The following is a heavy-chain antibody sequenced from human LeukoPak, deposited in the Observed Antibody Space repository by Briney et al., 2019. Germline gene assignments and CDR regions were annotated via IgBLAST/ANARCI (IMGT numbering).Heavy chain of an antibody. CDR1: GGTFSSYA. CDR3: ARDSSSSSPSYYYGMDV. Sequence: ASVNVSCKASGGTFSSYAISWVRQAPGQGLEWMGRIIPIFGIANYAQKFQGRVTITADKSTSTAYMELSSLRSEDTAVYYCARDSSSSSPSYYYGMDVWGQGTTVTVSS. D-gene: IGHD6-6*01. CDR2: IIPIFGIA. V-gene: IGHV1-69*04. J-gene: IGHJ6*02.